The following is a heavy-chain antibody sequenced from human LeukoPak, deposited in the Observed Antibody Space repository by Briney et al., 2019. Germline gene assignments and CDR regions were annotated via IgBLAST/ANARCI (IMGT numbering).Heavy chain of an antibody. CDR2: IYYTGST. CDR3: ASAGNPHYFDF. V-gene: IGHV4-59*11. J-gene: IGHJ4*02. CDR1: GVSISSHY. Sequence: SETLSLTCTVSGVSISSHYWSWIRQSPGKRLVWIGNIYYTGSTNYNPSLQSRVAISIDTSKNQFSLTLNSVTAADAAVYYCASAGNPHYFDFWGQGPLVTVSS.